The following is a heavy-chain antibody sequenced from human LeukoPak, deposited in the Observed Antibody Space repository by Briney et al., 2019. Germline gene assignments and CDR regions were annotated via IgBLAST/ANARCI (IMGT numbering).Heavy chain of an antibody. CDR1: GFTFSSYG. D-gene: IGHD6-13*01. CDR3: AINIAAAGTFDY. Sequence: PGGSLRLSCAASGFTFSSYGMHWVRQAPGKGLEWVAVISYDGSNKYYADSVKGRFTISRDNSKNTLYLQMNSLRAEDTAVYYCAINIAAAGTFDYWGQGTLVTVSS. V-gene: IGHV3-30*03. J-gene: IGHJ4*02. CDR2: ISYDGSNK.